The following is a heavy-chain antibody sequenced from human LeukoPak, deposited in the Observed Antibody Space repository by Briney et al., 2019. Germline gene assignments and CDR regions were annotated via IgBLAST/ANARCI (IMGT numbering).Heavy chain of an antibody. CDR2: ISSSGSTL. CDR3: VRGLDYNVAWVY. Sequence: GGSLRLSCSASGFTFSGYAMHWVRQAPGRGLEWVSYISSSGSTLYYADSVKGRFSISRDNAKNSLYLQMNSLRAEDTAVYYCVRGLDYNVAWVYWGQGTLVTVSS. D-gene: IGHD3-10*01. V-gene: IGHV3-48*03. CDR1: GFTFSGYA. J-gene: IGHJ4*02.